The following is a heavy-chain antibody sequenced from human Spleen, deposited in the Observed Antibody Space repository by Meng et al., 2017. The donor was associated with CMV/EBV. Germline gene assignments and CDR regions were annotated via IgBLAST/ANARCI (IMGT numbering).Heavy chain of an antibody. J-gene: IGHJ6*02. CDR1: GFTFDDYA. V-gene: IGHV3-9*01. Sequence: SLKISCAASGFTFDDYAMHWVRQAPGKGLEWVSGISWNSGSIGYADSVKGRFTISRDNAKNSLYLQMNSLRAEDTALYYCAKASCSSTSCYTIFTLDYYYGMDVWGQGTTVTVSS. D-gene: IGHD2-2*02. CDR3: AKASCSSTSCYTIFTLDYYYGMDV. CDR2: ISWNSGSI.